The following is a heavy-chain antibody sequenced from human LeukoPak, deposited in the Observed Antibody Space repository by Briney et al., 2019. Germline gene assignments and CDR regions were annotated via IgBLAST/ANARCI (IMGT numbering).Heavy chain of an antibody. CDR2: MYYGGNT. D-gene: IGHD6-19*01. V-gene: IGHV4-39*01. CDR1: GGSISSSSYY. J-gene: IGHJ4*02. Sequence: SETLSLTCTVSGGSISSSSYYWGWIRQPPGKGLEWIGSMYYGGNTYYNPSLKSRVTISVDRSKNQFSLKLISVTAADTAVYYCARHRIIAVARKMPLPKYFDYWGQGTLVTVSS. CDR3: ARHRIIAVARKMPLPKYFDY.